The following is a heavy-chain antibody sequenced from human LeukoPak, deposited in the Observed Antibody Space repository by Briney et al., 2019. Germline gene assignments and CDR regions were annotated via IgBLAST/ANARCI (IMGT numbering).Heavy chain of an antibody. Sequence: PSETLSLTCAVYGGSFSGYYWSWIRQPPGKGLEWIGEINHSGSTNYNPSLKSRVTISVDTSKNQFSLKLSSVTAADTAVYYCARCYGTSWYVWEHWGQGTLVTVSS. V-gene: IGHV4-34*01. CDR3: ARCYGTSWYVWEH. CDR1: GGSFSGYY. D-gene: IGHD6-13*01. J-gene: IGHJ4*02. CDR2: INHSGST.